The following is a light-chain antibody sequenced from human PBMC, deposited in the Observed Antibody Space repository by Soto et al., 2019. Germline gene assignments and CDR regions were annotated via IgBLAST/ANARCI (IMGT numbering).Light chain of an antibody. J-gene: IGKJ5*01. CDR3: QQYGSSPPIT. V-gene: IGKV3-20*01. CDR2: GAS. Sequence: EVVLTQSPGTLSLSPGERATLSCRASQSVSSSFLVWYQQKPGQAPRLLIYGASTRATGIPDRFSGSGSGTDFTLTISRLEPEDFGVYYCQQYGSSPPITFGQGTRLEIK. CDR1: QSVSSSF.